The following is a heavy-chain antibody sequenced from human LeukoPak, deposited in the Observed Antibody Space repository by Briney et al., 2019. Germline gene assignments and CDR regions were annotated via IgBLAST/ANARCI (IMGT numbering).Heavy chain of an antibody. CDR1: GYSFTTYV. V-gene: IGHV1-18*04. Sequence: ASVKVSCKASGYSFTTYVITWVRQAPGQGPEWLGWINPQNGNTNFAQRFQGRVTMTTDTSMNTAYMELRSLTSDDTAVYYCARACTTFITQWCFSDFWGQGTLVTVSS. D-gene: IGHD2/OR15-2a*01. J-gene: IGHJ4*02. CDR2: INPQNGNT. CDR3: ARACTTFITQWCFSDF.